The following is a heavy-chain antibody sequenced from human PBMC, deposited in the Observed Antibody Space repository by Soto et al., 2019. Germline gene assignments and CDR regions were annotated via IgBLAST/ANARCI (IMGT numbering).Heavy chain of an antibody. D-gene: IGHD6-19*01. CDR2: INAGNGDT. V-gene: IGHV1-3*01. CDR1: GFTFTTYA. Sequence: ASVKVSCKASGFTFTTYAMHWVRQAPGQRLEWMGWINAGNGDTKYSQKFQGRVAITRDTSASTAYMELSSLRSEDTALYFCARGSSSDWPLDHWGQGTLVTVPQ. CDR3: ARGSSSDWPLDH. J-gene: IGHJ4*02.